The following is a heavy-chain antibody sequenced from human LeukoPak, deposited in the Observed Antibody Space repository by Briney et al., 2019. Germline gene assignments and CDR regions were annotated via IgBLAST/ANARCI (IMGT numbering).Heavy chain of an antibody. V-gene: IGHV3-30*02. J-gene: IGHJ3*02. D-gene: IGHD3-10*01. CDR2: IRYDGSNK. CDR1: GFTFSSYG. Sequence: GGSLRLSCAASGFTFSSYGMHWVRQAPGKGLEWVAFIRYDGSNKYYADSVKGRFTISRDNSKNTLYLQMNSLRAEDTAVYYCATLGNYGSGSYSYDAFDIWGQGTMVTVSS. CDR3: ATLGNYGSGSYSYDAFDI.